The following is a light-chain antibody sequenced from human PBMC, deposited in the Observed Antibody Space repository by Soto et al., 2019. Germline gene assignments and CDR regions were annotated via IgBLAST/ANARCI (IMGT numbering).Light chain of an antibody. CDR1: SSDVGSYNL. V-gene: IGLV2-23*01. Sequence: QSDLTQPASVSGSPGQSITISCTGTSSDVGSYNLVSWYQQHPGKAPKLMIYEGTRRPSGVSNRFSASKSGNTASLTISGLQAEDEADYYCCSYAGSSPLFGGGTKLTVL. J-gene: IGLJ2*01. CDR3: CSYAGSSPL. CDR2: EGT.